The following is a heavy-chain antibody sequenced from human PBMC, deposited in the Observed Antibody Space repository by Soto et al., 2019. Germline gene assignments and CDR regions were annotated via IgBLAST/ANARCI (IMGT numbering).Heavy chain of an antibody. Sequence: LETLSLTCAVYGGSFSGYYWSWIRQPPGKGLEWIGEINHSGSTNYNPSLKSRVTISVDTSKNQFSLKLSSVTAADTAVYYCARGSLRFLEWLFSRYYYYGMDVWGQGTTVTVSS. D-gene: IGHD3-3*01. V-gene: IGHV4-34*01. CDR2: INHSGST. CDR1: GGSFSGYY. J-gene: IGHJ6*02. CDR3: ARGSLRFLEWLFSRYYYYGMDV.